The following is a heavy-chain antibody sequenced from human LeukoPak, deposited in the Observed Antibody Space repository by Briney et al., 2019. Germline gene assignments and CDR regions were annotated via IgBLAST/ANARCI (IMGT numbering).Heavy chain of an antibody. D-gene: IGHD3-9*01. Sequence: ASETLSLTCTVSRGSTSTYYWSWIRQPPGKGLEWIGYIYYSGSTNYNPSLKSRVTISVDTSKNQFSLKLSSVTAADTAVYYCARLPPHYDILTGYFADAFDIWGQGTMVTVSS. J-gene: IGHJ3*02. CDR3: ARLPPHYDILTGYFADAFDI. CDR1: RGSTSTYY. CDR2: IYYSGST. V-gene: IGHV4-59*08.